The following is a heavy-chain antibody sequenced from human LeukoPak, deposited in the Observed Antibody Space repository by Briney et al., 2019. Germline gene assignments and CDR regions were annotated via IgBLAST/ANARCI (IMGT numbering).Heavy chain of an antibody. CDR2: IIPIFGTA. CDR1: GGTFGSYA. Sequence: SVKVSCKASGGTFGSYAISWVRQAPGQGLEWMGGIIPIFGTANYAQKFQGRVTITTDESTSTAYMELSSLRSEDTAVYYCARGSGYSYSRFDPWGQGTLVTVSS. V-gene: IGHV1-69*05. CDR3: ARGSGYSYSRFDP. D-gene: IGHD5-18*01. J-gene: IGHJ5*02.